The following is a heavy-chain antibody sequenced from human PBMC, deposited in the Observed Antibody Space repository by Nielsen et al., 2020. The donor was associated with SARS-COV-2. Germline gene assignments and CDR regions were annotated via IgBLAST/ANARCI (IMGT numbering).Heavy chain of an antibody. D-gene: IGHD6-13*01. Sequence: WIRQPPEKGLEWIGYIYYSGSTNYNPSLKSRVTISVDTSKNQFSLKLSSVTAADTAVYYCARDAYSSSWSHYYYYYGMDVWGQGTTVTVSS. CDR2: IYYSGST. V-gene: IGHV4-59*01. J-gene: IGHJ6*02. CDR3: ARDAYSSSWSHYYYYYGMDV.